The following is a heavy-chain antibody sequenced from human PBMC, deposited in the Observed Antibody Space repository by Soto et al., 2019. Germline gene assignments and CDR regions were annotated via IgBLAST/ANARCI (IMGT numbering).Heavy chain of an antibody. J-gene: IGHJ4*02. CDR1: GGSFSGYY. D-gene: IGHD5-18*01. V-gene: IGHV4-34*01. Sequence: QEQLQQWGAGLLKPSETLSLTCAVYGGSFSGYYWSWIRQPPGKGLEWIGEINHSGSTNYDPSLKRRVTISVDTSKNQFSLKLSSVTAADTAVYYCARGGEVDTAMAYFDYWGQGTLVTVSS. CDR2: INHSGST. CDR3: ARGGEVDTAMAYFDY.